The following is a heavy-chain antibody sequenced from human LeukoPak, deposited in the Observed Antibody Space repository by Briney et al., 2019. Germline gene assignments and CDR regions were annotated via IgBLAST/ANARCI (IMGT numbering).Heavy chain of an antibody. D-gene: IGHD3-10*01. V-gene: IGHV3-53*01. J-gene: IGHJ6*02. CDR1: GFTVSSNY. CDR3: AREPSYFAGYPQDRIIDV. Sequence: GGSLRLSCAASGFTVSSNYMSWVRKAPGKGLEWVSVIYSGGSTYYADSVKGRFTISRDNSKNTLYLQMNSLRAEDTAVYFCAREPSYFAGYPQDRIIDVWGQGTTVTVSS. CDR2: IYSGGST.